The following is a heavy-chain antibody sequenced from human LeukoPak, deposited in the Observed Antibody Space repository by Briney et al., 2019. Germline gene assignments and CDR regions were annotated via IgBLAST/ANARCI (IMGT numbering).Heavy chain of an antibody. D-gene: IGHD2-2*01. CDR3: ARARPRRLGYCSSTSCHLNWFDP. Sequence: SETLSLTCAVYGGSFSGYYWSWIRQPPGKGLEWIGEINHSGSTNYNPSLKSRVTISVDTSKNQFSLKLSSVTAADTAVYNCARARPRRLGYCSSTSCHLNWFDPWGQGTLVTVSS. V-gene: IGHV4-34*01. CDR2: INHSGST. J-gene: IGHJ5*02. CDR1: GGSFSGYY.